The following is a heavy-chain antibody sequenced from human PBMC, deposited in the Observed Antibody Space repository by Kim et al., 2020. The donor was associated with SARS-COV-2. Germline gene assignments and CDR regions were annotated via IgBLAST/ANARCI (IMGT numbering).Heavy chain of an antibody. D-gene: IGHD1-26*01. Sequence: GGSLRLSCAASGFTFSSYWMSWVRQAPGKGLEWVANIKQDGSEKYYVDSVKGRFTISRDNAKNSLYLQMNSLRAEDTAVYYCARVDRIVGASPSYDYWGQGTLVTVSS. V-gene: IGHV3-7*03. CDR1: GFTFSSYW. CDR2: IKQDGSEK. J-gene: IGHJ4*02. CDR3: ARVDRIVGASPSYDY.